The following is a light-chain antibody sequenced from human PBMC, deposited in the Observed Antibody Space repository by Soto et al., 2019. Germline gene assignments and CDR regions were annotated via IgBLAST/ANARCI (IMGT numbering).Light chain of an antibody. V-gene: IGKV1-5*01. CDR3: QQYNSYSYT. J-gene: IGKJ2*01. CDR2: DAS. CDR1: QSISSW. Sequence: DIQMTQSPSTLSASVGDRVTITCRASQSISSWLAWYQQKRGKAPKLLIYDASSFESRVQSRFSGSGSGTEFTLTISSLQPDDFATYYCQQYNSYSYTFGQGTKLEIK.